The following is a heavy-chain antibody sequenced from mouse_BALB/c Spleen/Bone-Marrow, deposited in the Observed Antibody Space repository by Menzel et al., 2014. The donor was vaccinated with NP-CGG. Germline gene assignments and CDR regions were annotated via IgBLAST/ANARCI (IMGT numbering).Heavy chain of an antibody. Sequence: QVQLQQSGAELVRPGASVKLSCKASGYTFTNYWMNWVKQRPEQGLEWIGRIDPYDSETHSNQKFKDKAILTVDKSSSTAYMQLSSLTSEDSAVYYCARWGTTVVDYFDVWGAGTTVTVSS. CDR3: ARWGTTVVDYFDV. CDR1: GYTFTNYW. CDR2: IDPYDSET. J-gene: IGHJ1*02. V-gene: IGHV1-52*01. D-gene: IGHD1-1*01.